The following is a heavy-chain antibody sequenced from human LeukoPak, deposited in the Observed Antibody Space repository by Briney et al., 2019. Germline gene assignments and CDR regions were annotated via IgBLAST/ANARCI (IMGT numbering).Heavy chain of an antibody. CDR2: IRSKAYSYAT. CDR1: GFTFSGDA. D-gene: IGHD6-13*01. J-gene: IGHJ6*02. Sequence: GGSLRLSCAASGFTFSGDAMHWVRQASGKGLEWVGRIRSKAYSYATAYSASVNGRFTISRDDSKNTAYLQMHSLKTEDTAIYYCTRPLRQQLGYYGVDVWGQGTTVTVSS. CDR3: TRPLRQQLGYYGVDV. V-gene: IGHV3-73*01.